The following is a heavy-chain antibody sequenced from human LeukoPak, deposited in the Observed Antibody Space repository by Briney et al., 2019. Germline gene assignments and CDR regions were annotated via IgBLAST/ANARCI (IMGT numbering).Heavy chain of an antibody. V-gene: IGHV3-74*01. Sequence: GGSLRLSCTASGFTYRSYWMHWVRQAPGKGLVWVVRLNTDGSYTSYVDSVKGRFAISRDNAENTLHLQMNSLRAEDTAVYYCVRGFGNSFDNWGQGTLVTVSS. CDR3: VRGFGNSFDN. D-gene: IGHD2-15*01. CDR1: GFTYRSYW. J-gene: IGHJ4*02. CDR2: LNTDGSYT.